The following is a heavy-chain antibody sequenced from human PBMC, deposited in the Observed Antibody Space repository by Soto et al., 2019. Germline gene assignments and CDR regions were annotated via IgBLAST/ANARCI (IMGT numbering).Heavy chain of an antibody. CDR1: GGSISSGIYY. CDR3: ARDNYRGDRRQDAFDI. Sequence: QVQLQESGPGLVKPSQTLSLTCTVSGGSISSGIYYWSWFRQHPGKGLEWIGYNDYSGSTYYNPSLMSRVTISVDTSKNQFSLKLSSVTAADTAVYYCARDNYRGDRRQDAFDIWGQGTMVTVSS. CDR2: NDYSGST. D-gene: IGHD4-17*01. V-gene: IGHV4-31*03. J-gene: IGHJ3*02.